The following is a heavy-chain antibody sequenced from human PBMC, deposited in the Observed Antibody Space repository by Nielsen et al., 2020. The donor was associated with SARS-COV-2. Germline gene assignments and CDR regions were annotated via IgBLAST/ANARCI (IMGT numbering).Heavy chain of an antibody. CDR2: ISGSGGST. V-gene: IGHV3-23*01. D-gene: IGHD3-10*01. J-gene: IGHJ5*02. CDR1: GFTFSSYA. CDR3: AREASSGSYTNWLDP. Sequence: GESLKISCAASGFTFSSYAMSWVRQAPGKGLEWVSAISGSGGSTYYADSVKGQFTISRDNSKNTLYLQMNSLRAEDTAVYYCAREASSGSYTNWLDPWGQGTLVTVSS.